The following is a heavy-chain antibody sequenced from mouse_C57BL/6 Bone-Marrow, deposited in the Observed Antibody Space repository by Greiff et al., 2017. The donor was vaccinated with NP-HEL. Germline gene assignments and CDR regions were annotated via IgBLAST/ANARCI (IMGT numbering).Heavy chain of an antibody. CDR1: GYTFTSYW. J-gene: IGHJ4*01. V-gene: IGHV1-50*01. Sequence: VQLQQSGAELVKPGASVKLSCKASGYTFTSYWMQWVKQRPGQGLEWIGEIDPSASYTNYNQKFKGKATLTVDTSSSTAYMQLSSLTSEDSAVYYCARVGYGAMDYWGQGTSVTVSS. D-gene: IGHD1-1*02. CDR3: ARVGYGAMDY. CDR2: IDPSASYT.